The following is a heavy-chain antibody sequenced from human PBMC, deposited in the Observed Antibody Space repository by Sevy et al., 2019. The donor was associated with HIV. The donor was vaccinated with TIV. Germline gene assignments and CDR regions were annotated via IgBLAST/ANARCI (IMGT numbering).Heavy chain of an antibody. V-gene: IGHV3-53*01. CDR1: XXXVSRNF. CDR3: VGADRPXQXDX. CDR2: IYSDGTT. D-gene: IGHD6-6*01. Sequence: GGSLRLSXAASXXXVSRNFMSWIRQAPGKGLEWVSIIYSDGTTFYAGSVKGRFTISRDNSRNTLYLQMNTLRAEDTAVYYCVGADRPXQXDXWGQGTLVTVSS. J-gene: IGHJ4*02.